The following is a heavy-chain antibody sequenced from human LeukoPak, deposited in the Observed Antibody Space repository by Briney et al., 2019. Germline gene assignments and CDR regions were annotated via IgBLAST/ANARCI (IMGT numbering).Heavy chain of an antibody. J-gene: IGHJ5*02. CDR3: TKRPSTDGSNS. V-gene: IGHV3-23*01. Sequence: GGSLRLSCAVSGFTFSTYAMSWVRQAPGKGLEWVSVIGGSGDNTYYADSVKGRFTISRDNFKNTLYLQMNSLRAEDTALYYCTKRPSTDGSNSWGQGTLVTVSS. D-gene: IGHD5-24*01. CDR1: GFTFSTYA. CDR2: IGGSGDNT.